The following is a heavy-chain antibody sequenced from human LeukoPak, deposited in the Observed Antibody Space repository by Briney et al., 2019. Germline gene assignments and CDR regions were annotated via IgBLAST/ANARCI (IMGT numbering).Heavy chain of an antibody. D-gene: IGHD6-6*01. CDR3: ARDYSSSSAYYYYYYMDV. CDR1: GYTSTGYY. J-gene: IGHJ6*03. CDR2: INPNSGGT. V-gene: IGHV1-2*02. Sequence: ASVKVSCKASGYTSTGYYMHWVRQAPGQGLEWMGWINPNSGGTNYAQKFQGRVTMTRDTSISTAYMELSRLRSDDTAVYYCARDYSSSSAYYYYYYMDVWGKGTTVTVSS.